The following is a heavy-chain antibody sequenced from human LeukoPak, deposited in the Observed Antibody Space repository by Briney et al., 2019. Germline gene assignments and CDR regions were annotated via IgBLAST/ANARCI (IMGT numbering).Heavy chain of an antibody. Sequence: PGGSLRLSCAASGFTVGSNYMSWVRQAPGKGLEWVSVIYSGGSTYYADSVKGRFTISRDNSKNTLYLQMNSLRAEDTAVYYCARDTEGSVDYYYMDVWGKGTTVTVSS. CDR3: ARDTEGSVDYYYMDV. V-gene: IGHV3-53*01. CDR2: IYSGGST. J-gene: IGHJ6*03. CDR1: GFTVGSNY.